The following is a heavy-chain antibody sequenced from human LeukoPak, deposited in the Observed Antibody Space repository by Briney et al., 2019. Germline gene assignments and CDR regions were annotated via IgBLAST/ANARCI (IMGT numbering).Heavy chain of an antibody. J-gene: IGHJ3*02. CDR1: GGTFSSYA. CDR2: IIPILGIA. Sequence: SVKVSCKASGGTFSSYAISWVRQAPGQGLEWMGRIIPILGIANYAQKFQGRVTITADKSTSTAYMELSSLRSEDTAVYYGARDSGYDLNPRDAFDIWGQGTMVTVSS. CDR3: ARDSGYDLNPRDAFDI. D-gene: IGHD5-12*01. V-gene: IGHV1-69*04.